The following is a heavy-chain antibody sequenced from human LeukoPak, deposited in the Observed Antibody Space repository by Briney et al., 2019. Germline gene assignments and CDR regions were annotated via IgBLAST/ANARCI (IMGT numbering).Heavy chain of an antibody. D-gene: IGHD3-10*01. CDR3: ARHLLWFGESTYGMDV. J-gene: IGHJ6*02. Sequence: PSETLSLTCAVYGGSFSGYYWSWIRQPPGKGLEWIGYIYYSGSTNYNPSLKSRVTISVDTSKNQFSLKLSSVTAADTAVYYCARHLLWFGESTYGMDVWGQGTTVTVSS. CDR1: GGSFSGYY. CDR2: IYYSGST. V-gene: IGHV4-59*08.